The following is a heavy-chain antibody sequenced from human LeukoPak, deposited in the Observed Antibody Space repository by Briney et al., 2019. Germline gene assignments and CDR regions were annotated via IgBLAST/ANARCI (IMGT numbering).Heavy chain of an antibody. Sequence: SETLSLTCTVSGGSISSGGYYWSWIRQHPGKGLEWIGYIYYSGSTYYNPSLKSRVTISLDTSKNQFSLKLSSVTAADTAVYYCARDHYYDSSGNTWGQGTLVTVSS. CDR3: ARDHYYDSSGNT. V-gene: IGHV4-31*03. CDR2: IYYSGST. CDR1: GGSISSGGYY. D-gene: IGHD3-22*01. J-gene: IGHJ4*02.